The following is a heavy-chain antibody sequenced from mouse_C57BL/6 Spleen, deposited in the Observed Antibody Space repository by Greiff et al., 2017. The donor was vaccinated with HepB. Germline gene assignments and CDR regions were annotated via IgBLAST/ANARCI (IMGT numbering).Heavy chain of an antibody. D-gene: IGHD2-5*01. CDR2: ISGGGGNT. CDR3: ARQGSNYDAMDD. V-gene: IGHV5-9*01. Sequence: EVKLLESGGGLVKPGGSLKLSCAASGFTFSSYTMSWVRQTPGKGLEWVANISGGGGNTYYPESVKGRITISRDNAKNTLYLQLSSLRSEDTALYYCARQGSNYDAMDDWGQGTTVTVSS. J-gene: IGHJ4*01. CDR1: GFTFSSYT.